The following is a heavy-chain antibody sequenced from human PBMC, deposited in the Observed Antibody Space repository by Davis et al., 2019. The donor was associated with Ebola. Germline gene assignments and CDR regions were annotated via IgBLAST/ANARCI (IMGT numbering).Heavy chain of an antibody. J-gene: IGHJ4*02. Sequence: PGGSLRLSCAASGSPFSDYYMSWIRQAPGKGLEWVSYISSSGSTIYYADSVKGRFTISRDNAKNSLYLQMNSLRAEDTAVYYCAAYYYDSSGVIFDYWGQGTLVTVSS. CDR2: ISSSGSTI. D-gene: IGHD3-22*01. CDR1: GSPFSDYY. CDR3: AAYYYDSSGVIFDY. V-gene: IGHV3-11*01.